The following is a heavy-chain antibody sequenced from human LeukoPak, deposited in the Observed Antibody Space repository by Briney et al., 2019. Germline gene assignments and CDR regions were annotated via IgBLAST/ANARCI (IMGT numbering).Heavy chain of an antibody. CDR2: INHSGST. Sequence: SETLSLTCAVYGGSFSGYYWSWIRQPPGKGLEWIGEINHSGSTNYNPSLKSRVTISVDTSKNQFSLKLSSVTAADTAVYYCARGGLLWFGELFKFDYWGQGTLVTVSS. V-gene: IGHV4-34*01. D-gene: IGHD3-10*01. J-gene: IGHJ4*02. CDR1: GGSFSGYY. CDR3: ARGGLLWFGELFKFDY.